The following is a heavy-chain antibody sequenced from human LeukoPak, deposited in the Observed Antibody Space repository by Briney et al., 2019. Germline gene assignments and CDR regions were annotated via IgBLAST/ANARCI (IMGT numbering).Heavy chain of an antibody. CDR1: GGSVSNYSAA. CDR3: GRSLRGAYLGALDY. D-gene: IGHD7-27*01. V-gene: IGHV6-1*01. CDR2: TYYRSRWYT. Sequence: SQTLSLTCAISGGSVSNYSAAWEWIRQSPSRGLEWLGRTYYRSRWYTDYAPSVRSRVTISADTSKHQFSLQLNSVSPEDTAMYYCGRSLRGAYLGALDYWGQGTLVTASS. J-gene: IGHJ4*02.